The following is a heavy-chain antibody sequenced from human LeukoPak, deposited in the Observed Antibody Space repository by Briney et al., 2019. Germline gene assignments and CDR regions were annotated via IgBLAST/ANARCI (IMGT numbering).Heavy chain of an antibody. CDR2: INQAGSEE. CDR3: AIASGGRGGLAS. J-gene: IGHJ4*02. CDR1: GFTFSNYW. D-gene: IGHD2-21*01. Sequence: GGSLRLSCVASGFTFSNYWMSWVRQAPGKGLEWVANINQAGSEEYYVDSVEGRFTISRDNAKNSLYLQLNSLRAEGTAVYYCAIASGGRGGLASWGQGTLVTVSS. V-gene: IGHV3-7*03.